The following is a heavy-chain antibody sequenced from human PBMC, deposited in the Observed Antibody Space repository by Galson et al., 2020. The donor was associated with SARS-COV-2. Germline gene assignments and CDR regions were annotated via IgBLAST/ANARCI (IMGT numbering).Heavy chain of an antibody. CDR2: ISSSGSTI. CDR3: ARDQPGYSGPGEQVIFDY. J-gene: IGHJ4*02. CDR1: GFTFSGYY. D-gene: IGHD5-12*01. V-gene: IGHV3-11*01. Sequence: KIGESLKISCAASGFTFSGYYMRWLRQAPGKGLEWVSYISSSGSTILYTDSVKGRFTISRDNAKNSLFLQMNSLRAEDTAVYYCARDQPGYSGPGEQVIFDYWGQGTLVTVSS.